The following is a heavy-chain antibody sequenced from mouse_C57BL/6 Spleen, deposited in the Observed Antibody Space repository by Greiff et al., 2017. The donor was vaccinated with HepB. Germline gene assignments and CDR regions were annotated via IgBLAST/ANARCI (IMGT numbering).Heavy chain of an antibody. V-gene: IGHV2-5*01. CDR3: AIYYGSSHAMDY. Sequence: VQLQQSGPGLVQPSQSLSITCTVSGFSLTSYGVHLVRQSPGKGLEWLGVIWRGGSTNYNAAFMSRLSITKDNSKSQVFFKMNSLQADDTAIYYCAIYYGSSHAMDYWGQGTSVTVSS. J-gene: IGHJ4*01. CDR2: IWRGGST. CDR1: GFSLTSYG. D-gene: IGHD1-1*01.